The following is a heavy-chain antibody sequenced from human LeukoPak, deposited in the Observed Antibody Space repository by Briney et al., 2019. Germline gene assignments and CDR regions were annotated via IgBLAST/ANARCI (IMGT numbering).Heavy chain of an antibody. V-gene: IGHV1-8*01. J-gene: IGHJ5*02. CDR2: MNPNSGNT. CDR1: GYTFTRYD. D-gene: IGHD3-9*01. CDR3: ARSNGRRVGYYDILTGYYHGWLDP. Sequence: ASVKVSCKASGYTFTRYDINWVRQATGQGLEWMGWMNPNSGNTGYAQKFQGRVTMTRNTSISTAYMELSSLRSEDTAVYYCARSNGRRVGYYDILTGYYHGWLDPWGQGTLVTVSS.